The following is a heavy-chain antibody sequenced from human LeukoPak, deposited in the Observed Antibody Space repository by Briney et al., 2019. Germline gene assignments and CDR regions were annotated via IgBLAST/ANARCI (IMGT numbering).Heavy chain of an antibody. V-gene: IGHV4-39*01. CDR3: ARGPSPNDYIWGSYRYTSRPYYFDY. CDR1: GGSISRSSYY. J-gene: IGHJ4*02. Sequence: PSETLSLTCSVSGGSISRSSYYWGWIRQPPGKGLEWIGSLYNTETTYYNPSLQSRVTISVDTSKNQLSLKLSSVTAADTAVYYCARGPSPNDYIWGSYRYTSRPYYFDYWGQGTLVTVSS. D-gene: IGHD3-16*02. CDR2: LYNTETT.